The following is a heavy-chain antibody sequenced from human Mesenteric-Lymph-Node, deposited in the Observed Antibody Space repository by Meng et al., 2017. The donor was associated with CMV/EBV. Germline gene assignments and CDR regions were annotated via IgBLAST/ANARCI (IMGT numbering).Heavy chain of an antibody. CDR1: GFTFSSYN. J-gene: IGHJ4*02. CDR2: ITSSGSYI. CDR3: ARDYHDVLTGPSDY. D-gene: IGHD3-9*01. V-gene: IGHV3-21*01. Sequence: SGFTFSSYNLNWVRQAPGKGLEWVSSITSSGSYIYYADSVKGRFTVSRDNAKNSLYLQMNSLRAEDTAVYYCARDYHDVLTGPSDYWGQGTLVTVSS.